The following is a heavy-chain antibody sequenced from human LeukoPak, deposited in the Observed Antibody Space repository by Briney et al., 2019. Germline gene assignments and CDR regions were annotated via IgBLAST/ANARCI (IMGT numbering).Heavy chain of an antibody. CDR3: ARYIAAAAYFDY. CDR2: IIPIFGTA. V-gene: IGHV1-69*01. Sequence: ASVKVSCKASGGTFSSYAISWVRQAPGQGLEWMGGIIPIFGTANYAQKFQGRVTITADESTSTAYMELSNLRSEDTAVYYCARYIAAAAYFDYWGQGTLVTVSS. J-gene: IGHJ4*02. D-gene: IGHD6-13*01. CDR1: GGTFSSYA.